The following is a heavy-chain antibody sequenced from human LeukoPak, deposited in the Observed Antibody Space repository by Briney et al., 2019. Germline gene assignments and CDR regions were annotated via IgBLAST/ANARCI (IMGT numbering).Heavy chain of an antibody. Sequence: SVKVSCKASGYTFTSYGISWVRQAPGQGLEWMGRIIPILGIANYAQKFQGRVTITADKSTSTAYMELSSLRSEDTAVYYCARVTHKYCSGGSCYSVSDAFDIWGQGTMVTVSS. CDR2: IIPILGIA. V-gene: IGHV1-69*04. D-gene: IGHD2-15*01. J-gene: IGHJ3*02. CDR3: ARVTHKYCSGGSCYSVSDAFDI. CDR1: GYTFTSYG.